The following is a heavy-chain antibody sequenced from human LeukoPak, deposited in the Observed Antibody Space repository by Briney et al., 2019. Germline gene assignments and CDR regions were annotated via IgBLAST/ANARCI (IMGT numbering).Heavy chain of an antibody. CDR1: GFTFSSYA. CDR3: AKVPLIAAPKHFDY. CDR2: ISGSGGST. V-gene: IGHV3-23*01. Sequence: GGSLRLSCAAPGFTFSSYAMSWVRQAPGKGLDWVSTISGSGGSTYYADSVKGRFTISRDNSKNTLYLQMNSLRAEDTAVYYCAKVPLIAAPKHFDYWGQGTLVTVSS. J-gene: IGHJ4*02. D-gene: IGHD6-13*01.